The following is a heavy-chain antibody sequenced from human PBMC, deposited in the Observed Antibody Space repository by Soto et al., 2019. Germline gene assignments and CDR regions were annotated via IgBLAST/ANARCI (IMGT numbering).Heavy chain of an antibody. Sequence: SETLSLTCAVSGGSISSGGYSWSWIRQPPGKGLEWIGYIYNSGSTYYNPSLKSRVTISVDRSKNQFSLKLSSVTAADTAVYYCARVLRTTVTYFDYWGQGTLVTVSS. J-gene: IGHJ4*02. D-gene: IGHD4-17*01. CDR2: IYNSGST. CDR1: GGSISSGGYS. CDR3: ARVLRTTVTYFDY. V-gene: IGHV4-30-2*01.